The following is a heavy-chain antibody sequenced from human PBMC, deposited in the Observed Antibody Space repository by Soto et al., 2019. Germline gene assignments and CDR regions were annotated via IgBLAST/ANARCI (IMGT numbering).Heavy chain of an antibody. V-gene: IGHV4-39*01. D-gene: IGHD4-17*01. J-gene: IGHJ5*02. CDR3: ARHGVDYGFDNWFDP. CDR2: IYYSGST. CDR1: GGSISSSSYY. Sequence: PSETLSLTCTVSGGSISSSSYYWGWIRQPPGKGLEWIGSIYYSGSTYYNPSLKSRVTISVDTSKTQFSLKLSSVTAADTAVYYCARHGVDYGFDNWFDPWGQGTLVTVSS.